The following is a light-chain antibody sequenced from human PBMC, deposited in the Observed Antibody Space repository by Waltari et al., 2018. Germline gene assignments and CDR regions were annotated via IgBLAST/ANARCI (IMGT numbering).Light chain of an antibody. Sequence: SDELTQPPSLSVSPGQTASIPCSGAKLETKYVCWYPQRPGHSPLLVIYQDSRRPSGIPERFSGSNSGNTATLTVSGTQAMDEADYYCQACDSASAVVFGGGTKLIVL. J-gene: IGLJ2*01. CDR3: QACDSASAVV. V-gene: IGLV3-1*01. CDR2: QDS. CDR1: KLETKY.